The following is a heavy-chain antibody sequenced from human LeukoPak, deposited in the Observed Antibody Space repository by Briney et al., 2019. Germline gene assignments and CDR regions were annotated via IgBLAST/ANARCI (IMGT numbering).Heavy chain of an antibody. D-gene: IGHD1-26*01. CDR1: GGSLTSNNFN. CDR2: GYFTGTT. CDR3: AKVGVGATRGGTFDQ. J-gene: IGHJ4*02. V-gene: IGHV4-39*07. Sequence: SETLSLTCTVSGGSLTSNNFNWAWIRQTPGKGLEWIGSGYFTGTTYYNPSLKSRVTISIDASKTHFSLSLTSVTAADTALYFCAKVGVGATRGGTFDQWGPGAHVIVSS.